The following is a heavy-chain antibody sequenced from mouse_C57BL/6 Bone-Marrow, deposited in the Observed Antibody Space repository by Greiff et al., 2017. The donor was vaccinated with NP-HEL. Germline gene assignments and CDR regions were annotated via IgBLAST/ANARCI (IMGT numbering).Heavy chain of an antibody. CDR1: GFTFSDYY. CDR3: ARFYDGYPWYFDV. D-gene: IGHD2-3*01. Sequence: EVQLVESEGGLVQPGSSMKLSCTASGFTFSDYYMAWVRQVPEKGLEWVANINYDGSSTYYLDSLKSRFIISRDNAKNILYLQMSSLKSEDTATYYCARFYDGYPWYFDVWGTGTTVTVSS. J-gene: IGHJ1*03. V-gene: IGHV5-16*01. CDR2: INYDGSST.